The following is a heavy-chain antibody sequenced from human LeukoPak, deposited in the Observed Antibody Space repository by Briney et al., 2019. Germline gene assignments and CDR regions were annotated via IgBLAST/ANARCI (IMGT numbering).Heavy chain of an antibody. J-gene: IGHJ5*02. Sequence: PSETLSLTCTVSGGSISSYYWSWIRQPPWKGLEWIGYIYYSGSTNYNPSLKSRVTISVDTSKNQFSLKLSSVTAADTAVYYCARQGAGNWFDPWGQGTLVTVSS. V-gene: IGHV4-59*08. CDR3: ARQGAGNWFDP. D-gene: IGHD6-19*01. CDR1: GGSISSYY. CDR2: IYYSGST.